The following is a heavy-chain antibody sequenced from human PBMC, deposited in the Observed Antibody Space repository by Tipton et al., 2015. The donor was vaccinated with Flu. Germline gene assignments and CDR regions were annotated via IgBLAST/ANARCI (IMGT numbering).Heavy chain of an antibody. CDR3: AKVIPELVAGLDY. V-gene: IGHV3-23*01. CDR2: VSGGGATR. CDR1: GFTFSRYA. J-gene: IGHJ4*02. D-gene: IGHD6-19*01. Sequence: SLRLSCAASGFTFSRYAMGWVRQAPGKGLEWVSAVSGGGATRYFADSVKGRFTISRDNIKNTLYLQMNSLRAEDTAVYYCAKVIPELVAGLDYWGQGTLVTVSS.